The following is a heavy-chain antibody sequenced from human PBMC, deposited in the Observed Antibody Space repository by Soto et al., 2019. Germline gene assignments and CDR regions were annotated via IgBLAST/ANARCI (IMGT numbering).Heavy chain of an antibody. D-gene: IGHD6-13*01. V-gene: IGHV2-5*01. CDR1: GFSLSTSGVG. CDR2: IYWNDDK. J-gene: IGHJ5*02. Sequence: SGPTLVNPTQTLTLTCTFSGFSLSTSGVGVGWIRQPPGNSLEWLALIYWNDDKRYSPSLKSRLTITKDTSKNQVVLTMTKMDHVDTATDYGAHSNWFHIASAGTGWLHACGQGTLV. CDR3: AHSNWFHIASAGTGWLHA.